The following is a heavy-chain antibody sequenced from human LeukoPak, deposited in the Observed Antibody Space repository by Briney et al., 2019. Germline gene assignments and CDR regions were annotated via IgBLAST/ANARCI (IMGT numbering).Heavy chain of an antibody. V-gene: IGHV3-21*01. CDR3: ARDPLRYLRVGHYNY. CDR2: IDYDSSHI. J-gene: IGHJ4*02. CDR1: GFTFSNSA. D-gene: IGHD3-9*01. Sequence: GGSLRLSCAASGFTFSNSAMNWVRQVPGKGLEWISSIDYDSSHIYYAASVRGRFTISRDNARNSVYLQMNSLRVEDTAVYYCARDPLRYLRVGHYNYWGQGTLVAVSS.